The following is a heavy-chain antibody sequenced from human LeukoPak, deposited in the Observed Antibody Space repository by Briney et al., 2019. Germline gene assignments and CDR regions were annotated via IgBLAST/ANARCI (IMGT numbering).Heavy chain of an antibody. J-gene: IGHJ4*02. CDR1: GITLSNYG. V-gene: IGHV3-23*01. D-gene: IGHD3-22*01. CDR3: ASFLGGYSFFH. CDR2: ISGSGGKT. Sequence: GGSLRLSCAVSGITLSNYGMSWVRQAPGKGLEWVAGISGSGGKTNYADSVKGRFTISRDNSKNTLYLQMNSLRAEDTAVYYCASFLGGYSFFHWGQGTLVTVSS.